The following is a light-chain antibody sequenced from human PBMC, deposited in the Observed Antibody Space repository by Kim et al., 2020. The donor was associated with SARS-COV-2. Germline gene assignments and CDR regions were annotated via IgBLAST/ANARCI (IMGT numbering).Light chain of an antibody. CDR1: RKY. CDR2: KDS. Sequence: RKYVRWFQQKPGQAPVMMIYKDSERPSGIPERFSGSSSGTTVTLTISGVQVEDEADYYCYSAADNNGVFGGGTQLTVL. J-gene: IGLJ3*02. CDR3: YSAADNNGV. V-gene: IGLV3-27*01.